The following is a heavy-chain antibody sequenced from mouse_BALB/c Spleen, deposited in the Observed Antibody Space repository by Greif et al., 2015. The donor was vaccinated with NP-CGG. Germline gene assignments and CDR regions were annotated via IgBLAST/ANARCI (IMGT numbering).Heavy chain of an antibody. Sequence: QVHVKQSGPGLVAPSQSLSITCTVSGFSLTSYGVHWVRQPPGKGLEWLGVIWAGGSTNYNSALMSRLSISKDNSKSQVFLKMNSLQTDDTAMYYCARDGYYAMDYWGQGTSATVSS. J-gene: IGHJ4*01. CDR1: GFSLTSYG. V-gene: IGHV2-9*02. CDR3: ARDGYYAMDY. CDR2: IWAGGST.